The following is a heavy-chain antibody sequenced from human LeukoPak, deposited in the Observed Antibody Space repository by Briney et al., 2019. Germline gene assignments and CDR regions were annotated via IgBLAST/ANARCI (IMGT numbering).Heavy chain of an antibody. J-gene: IGHJ6*02. Sequence: GRSLRLSCTASGFTFGDYAMSWVRQAPGKGLEWVGFIRIKAYGGTTEYAASVKGRFTISRDDSKSIAYLQMNSLKTEDTAVYYCTRVSDTLVRGVAYYYDMDVWGQGTTVTVSS. V-gene: IGHV3-49*04. CDR1: GFTFGDYA. CDR2: IRIKAYGGTT. D-gene: IGHD3-10*01. CDR3: TRVSDTLVRGVAYYYDMDV.